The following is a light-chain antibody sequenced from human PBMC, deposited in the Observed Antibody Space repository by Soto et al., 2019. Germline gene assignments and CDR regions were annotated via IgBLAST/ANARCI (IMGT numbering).Light chain of an antibody. CDR3: QVWDSSSDFYV. V-gene: IGLV3-21*02. CDR1: NIGSKS. J-gene: IGLJ1*01. Sequence: SYDLTQPPSVSVAPGQTASITCGGNNIGSKSVHWYQQKPGQAPVLVVYGDTDRPSGIPERFSGSNSGNTATLTISRVGAGDEADYYCQVWDSSSDFYVFGTGTKVTVL. CDR2: GDT.